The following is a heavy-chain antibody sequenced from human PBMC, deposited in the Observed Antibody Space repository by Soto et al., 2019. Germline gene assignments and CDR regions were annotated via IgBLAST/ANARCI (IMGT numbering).Heavy chain of an antibody. Sequence: AGGSLRLSFAASGFTFSSYSMNWVRQAPGKGREWVSSISSSSSYIYYADSVKGRFTISRDNAKKSLYLQMNSLRAEDTAVYYCASPPRDYGWGDYYYYGMDVWGQGTTVTVSS. D-gene: IGHD4-17*01. CDR2: ISSSSSYI. CDR3: ASPPRDYGWGDYYYYGMDV. J-gene: IGHJ6*02. CDR1: GFTFSSYS. V-gene: IGHV3-21*01.